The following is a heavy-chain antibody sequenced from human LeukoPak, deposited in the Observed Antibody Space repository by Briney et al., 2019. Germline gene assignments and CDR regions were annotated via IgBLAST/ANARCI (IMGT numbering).Heavy chain of an antibody. D-gene: IGHD3-10*01. V-gene: IGHV4-59*01. Sequence: SETLSLTCTVSGGSISSYYWSWIRQPPGKELEWIGYIYYSGSTNYNPSLKSRVTISVDTSKNQFSLKLSSVTAADTAVYYCARELYYYGSGSYSTYNWFDPWGQGTLVTVSS. J-gene: IGHJ5*02. CDR1: GGSISSYY. CDR3: ARELYYYGSGSYSTYNWFDP. CDR2: IYYSGST.